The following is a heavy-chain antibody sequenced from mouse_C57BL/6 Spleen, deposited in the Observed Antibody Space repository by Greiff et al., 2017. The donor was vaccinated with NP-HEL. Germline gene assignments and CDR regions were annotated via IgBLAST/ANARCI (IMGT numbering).Heavy chain of an antibody. D-gene: IGHD1-1*01. J-gene: IGHJ2*01. CDR1: GFTFTSYW. Sequence: QVQLQQPGAELVKPGASVKMSCKASGFTFTSYWITWVKQRPGQGLEWIGDIYPGSGSTNYNEKFKSKATLTVDTSSSTAYLQLSSLTSEDSAVYFCASSDYDSSYDFDYWGQGTTLTVSS. V-gene: IGHV1-55*01. CDR2: IYPGSGST. CDR3: ASSDYDSSYDFDY.